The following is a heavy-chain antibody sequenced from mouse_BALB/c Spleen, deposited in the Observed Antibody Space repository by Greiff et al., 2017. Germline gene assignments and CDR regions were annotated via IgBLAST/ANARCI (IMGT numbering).Heavy chain of an antibody. V-gene: IGHV3-2*02. CDR1: GYSITSDYA. J-gene: IGHJ3*01. Sequence: EVQRVESGPGLVKPSQSLSLTCTVTGYSITSDYAWNWIRQFPGNKLEWMGYISYSGSTSYNPSLKSRISITRDTSKNQFFLQLNPVTTEDTATYYCARGYDEGFAYWGQGTLVTVSA. D-gene: IGHD2-2*01. CDR3: ARGYDEGFAY. CDR2: ISYSGST.